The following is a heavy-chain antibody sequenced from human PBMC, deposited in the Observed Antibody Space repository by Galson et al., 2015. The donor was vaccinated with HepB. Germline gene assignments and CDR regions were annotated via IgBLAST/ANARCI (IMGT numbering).Heavy chain of an antibody. CDR2: ISSSSSTI. J-gene: IGHJ3*02. Sequence: SLRLSCAASGFTFSSYSMNWVRQAPGKGLEWVSYISSSSSTIYYADSVKGRFTISRDNAKNSLYLQMNSLRAEDTAVYYCAREGSPAARGAFDIWGQGTMVTVSS. CDR3: AREGSPAARGAFDI. V-gene: IGHV3-48*01. CDR1: GFTFSSYS.